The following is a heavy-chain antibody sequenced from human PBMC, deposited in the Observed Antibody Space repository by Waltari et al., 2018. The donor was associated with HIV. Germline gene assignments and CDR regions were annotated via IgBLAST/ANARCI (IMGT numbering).Heavy chain of an antibody. D-gene: IGHD4-4*01. CDR1: GFTVSKNF. V-gene: IGHV3-66*01. Sequence: EVQLVESGGGLVQPGGSLRLSCAASGFTVSKNFITWVRQAPGKGLEFVAGIYASGPMYYADSVRGRFIISRDTSKNMVYFQMNNVRPDDTAVYYSAKAYSPEEGFYYGLDVWGQGTTVTV. CDR3: AKAYSPEEGFYYGLDV. CDR2: IYASGPM. J-gene: IGHJ6*02.